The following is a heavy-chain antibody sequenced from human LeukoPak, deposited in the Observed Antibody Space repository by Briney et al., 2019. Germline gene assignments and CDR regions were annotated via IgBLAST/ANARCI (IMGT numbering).Heavy chain of an antibody. Sequence: AGGSLGLSCAASGFTFSSYGMHSVRQAPGKGLEWVAFIRYDGSNKYYADSVKGRFTISRDNSKNTLYLQMNSLRAEDTAVYYCAKDKRYSGPLWGPGIDYWGQGTLVTVSS. CDR3: AKDKRYSGPLWGPGIDY. CDR2: IRYDGSNK. D-gene: IGHD1-26*01. CDR1: GFTFSSYG. J-gene: IGHJ4*02. V-gene: IGHV3-30*02.